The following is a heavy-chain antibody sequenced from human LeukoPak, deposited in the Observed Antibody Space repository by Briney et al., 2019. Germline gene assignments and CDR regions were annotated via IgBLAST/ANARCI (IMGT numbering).Heavy chain of an antibody. CDR1: GFTFSSND. Sequence: PGGSLRLSCAASGFTFSSNDMSGVRRAPGKGLEWVSLIYSGGSTYYADSVKGRFTISRDNSKNTLYLQMNSLRAEDTAVYYCAKMQAAEQVPGNQFDYWGQGTLVTVPS. V-gene: IGHV3-53*01. CDR2: IYSGGST. CDR3: AKMQAAEQVPGNQFDY. J-gene: IGHJ4*02. D-gene: IGHD1-1*01.